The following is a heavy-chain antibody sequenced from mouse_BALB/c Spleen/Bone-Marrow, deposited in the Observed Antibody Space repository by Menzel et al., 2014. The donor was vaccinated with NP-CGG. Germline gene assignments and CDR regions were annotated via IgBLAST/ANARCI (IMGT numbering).Heavy chain of an antibody. CDR1: VYPFSNHW. CDR2: ICPGDGDS. V-gene: IGHV1-80*01. D-gene: IGHD1-1*01. CDR3: ASRGDYSYAMDY. Sequence: LEESGAELVRPGSSVKISFKASVYPFSNHWLDWMQQRPGQGLAWTGPICPGDGDSNYIGKFTGKATLTADKSSSTAYMQLSSLTSEDSAVYFCASRGDYSYAMDYWGQGTSVTVSS. J-gene: IGHJ4*01.